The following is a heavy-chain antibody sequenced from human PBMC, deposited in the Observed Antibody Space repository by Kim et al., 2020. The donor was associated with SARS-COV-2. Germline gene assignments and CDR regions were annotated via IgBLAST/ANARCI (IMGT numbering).Heavy chain of an antibody. Sequence: YNPSLKSRVTISVDTSKNQFSLKRSSVTAADTAVYYCARHREAAAGRGGYWGQGTLVTVSS. J-gene: IGHJ4*02. V-gene: IGHV4-39*01. CDR3: ARHREAAAGRGGY. D-gene: IGHD6-13*01.